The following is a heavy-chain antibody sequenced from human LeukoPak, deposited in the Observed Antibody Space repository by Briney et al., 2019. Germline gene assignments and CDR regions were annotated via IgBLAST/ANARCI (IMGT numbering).Heavy chain of an antibody. V-gene: IGHV3-23*01. CDR1: GFTFSSYA. Sequence: GGSLRLFCAASGFTFSSYAMGWVRQAPGKGLEWVPAITASGGNTYYADSVKGRFTISRDNSKNTLYLQVNSLRAEDTAVYYCAKGNGYSYGRYYFDYWGQGTLVTVSS. CDR3: AKGNGYSYGRYYFDY. J-gene: IGHJ4*02. D-gene: IGHD5-18*01. CDR2: ITASGGNT.